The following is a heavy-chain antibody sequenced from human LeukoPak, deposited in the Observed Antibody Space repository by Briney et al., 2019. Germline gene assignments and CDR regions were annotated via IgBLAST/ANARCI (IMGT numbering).Heavy chain of an antibody. CDR2: ISGSSGST. CDR1: GFTFSSYA. Sequence: PGGSLRLSCAASGFTFSSYAMSWVRQAPGKGLEWVSVISGSSGSTSYADSVKGRFTVSRDNSKNMLYLQMTSLRAEDTAVYSCAKLVTPSSSFDYWGQGTLVTVSS. V-gene: IGHV3-23*01. CDR3: AKLVTPSSSFDY. D-gene: IGHD6-13*01. J-gene: IGHJ4*02.